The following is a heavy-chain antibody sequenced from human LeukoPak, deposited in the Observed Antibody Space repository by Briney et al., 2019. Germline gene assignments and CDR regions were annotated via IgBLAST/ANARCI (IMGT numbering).Heavy chain of an antibody. D-gene: IGHD6-19*01. Sequence: SETLSLTCPVSGGSISSYYWSWIRQPPGKGLEWIGHIYYSGSTNYNPSLKSGVTISVDTSKNQFSLKLSSVTAADTAFYYCARDRSGGSGRYYYYYMDVWGKGTTVTVSS. CDR1: GGSISSYY. J-gene: IGHJ6*03. CDR2: IYYSGST. V-gene: IGHV4-59*01. CDR3: ARDRSGGSGRYYYYYMDV.